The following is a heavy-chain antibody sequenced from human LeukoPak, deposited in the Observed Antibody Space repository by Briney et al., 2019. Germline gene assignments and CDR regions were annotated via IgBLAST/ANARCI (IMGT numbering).Heavy chain of an antibody. V-gene: IGHV4-30-2*01. D-gene: IGHD4-17*01. Sequence: PSQTLSLTCAVSGGSISSGGYYWNWIRQPPGKGLEWIGYIYHSGSTYYNPSLKSRVTISVDRSKNQFSLKLSSVTAADTAVYYCARRTVTTAIDYWGQGTLVTVSS. J-gene: IGHJ4*02. CDR3: ARRTVTTAIDY. CDR1: GGSISSGGYY. CDR2: IYHSGST.